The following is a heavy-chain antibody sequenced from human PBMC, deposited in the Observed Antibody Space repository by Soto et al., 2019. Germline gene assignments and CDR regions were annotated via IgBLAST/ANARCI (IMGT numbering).Heavy chain of an antibody. CDR1: GGTFSSYA. J-gene: IGHJ4*02. CDR3: ARYFFASTSYFDY. V-gene: IGHV1-69*13. Sequence: SVKVSCKASGGTFSSYAISWVRQAPGQGLEWMGWINPIFGTANYAQKFQGRVTITADGSTSTAYMELSSLTSEDTAVYYCARYFFASTSYFDYWGQGTPVTVSS. CDR2: INPIFGTA. D-gene: IGHD2-15*01.